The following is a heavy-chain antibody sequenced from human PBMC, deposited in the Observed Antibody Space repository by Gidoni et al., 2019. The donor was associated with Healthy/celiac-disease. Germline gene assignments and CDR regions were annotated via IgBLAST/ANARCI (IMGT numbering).Heavy chain of an antibody. V-gene: IGHV1-69*01. J-gene: IGHJ4*02. D-gene: IGHD3-9*01. CDR1: GGTFSSYA. CDR3: ARSIVLRYFDWLLSSYFDY. Sequence: QVQLVQSGAEVKKPGSSVKVSCKASGGTFSSYAISWVRQAPGQGLEWMGGIIPIVGTANYAQKFQGRVTITADESTSTAYMELSSLRSEDTAVYYCARSIVLRYFDWLLSSYFDYWGQGTLVTVSS. CDR2: IIPIVGTA.